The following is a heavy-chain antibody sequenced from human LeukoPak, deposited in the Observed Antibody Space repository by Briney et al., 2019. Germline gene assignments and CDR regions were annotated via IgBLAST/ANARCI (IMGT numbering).Heavy chain of an antibody. Sequence: SETLSLTCTVSGGSISSYCWSWIRQPPGKGLEWIGYIYTSGSTNYNPSLKSRITISVDTSKNQFSLKLSSVTAADTAVYYCARARYYDFWSGYEYYVYYFDYWGQGTLVTVSS. CDR1: GGSISSYC. J-gene: IGHJ4*02. V-gene: IGHV4-4*09. CDR2: IYTSGST. CDR3: ARARYYDFWSGYEYYVYYFDY. D-gene: IGHD3-3*01.